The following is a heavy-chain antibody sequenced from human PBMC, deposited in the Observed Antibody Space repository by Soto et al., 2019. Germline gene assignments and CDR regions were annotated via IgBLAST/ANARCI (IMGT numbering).Heavy chain of an antibody. CDR1: GGSVSSGSYY. CDR2: IDYSGST. D-gene: IGHD2-15*01. V-gene: IGHV4-61*01. CDR3: VRSRLHCSGGSCVGY. J-gene: IGHJ4*02. Sequence: QVQLQESGPGLVKPSETLSLTCTVSGGSVSSGSYYWSWIRQPPGKGLEWIGYIDYSGSTNYNPSLKSRVTISVDTSKNQFSLKLSSVTAADTAVYYCVRSRLHCSGGSCVGYWGQGTLVTVSS.